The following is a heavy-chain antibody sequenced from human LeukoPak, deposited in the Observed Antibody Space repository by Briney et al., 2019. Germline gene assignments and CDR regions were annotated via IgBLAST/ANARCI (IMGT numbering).Heavy chain of an antibody. CDR3: AKGVVGATTRFDY. J-gene: IGHJ4*02. D-gene: IGHD1-26*01. Sequence: GGSLRLSCAASGFTFSSYAMSWVRQAPGKGLEWVSAISGSGGSIYYADSVKGRFTISRDNSKNTLYLQMNSLRAEDTAVYYCAKGVVGATTRFDYWGQGTLVTVPS. CDR2: ISGSGGSI. V-gene: IGHV3-23*01. CDR1: GFTFSSYA.